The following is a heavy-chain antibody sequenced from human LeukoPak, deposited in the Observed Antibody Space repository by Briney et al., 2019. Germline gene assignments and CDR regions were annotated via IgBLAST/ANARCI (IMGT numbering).Heavy chain of an antibody. V-gene: IGHV3-23*01. CDR1: GFTLSSYA. J-gene: IGHJ4*02. CDR3: ARGGGGAAAALFDY. Sequence: GGSLRLSCAASGFTLSSYAMTWVRQAPGRGLEWVSSVDGGSGGTYYADSVKGRFTISRDNSKDTLYLQMNGLRAEDTAVYFCARGGGGAAAALFDYWGQGTLVTVSS. D-gene: IGHD6-13*01. CDR2: VDGGSGGT.